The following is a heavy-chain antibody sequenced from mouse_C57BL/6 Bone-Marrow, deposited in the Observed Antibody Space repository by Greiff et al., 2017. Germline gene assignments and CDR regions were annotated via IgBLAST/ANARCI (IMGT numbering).Heavy chain of an antibody. V-gene: IGHV1-69*01. CDR1: GYTFTSYW. CDR2: IDPSDSYT. Sequence: QVQLQQPGAELVMPGASVKLSCKASGYTFTSYWMHWVKQRPGQGLEWIGEIDPSDSYTNYNQKFKGKSTLTVDKSSSTAYMQLSSLTSEDSAVYYCARYRSGYVRAWFAYWGQGTLVTVAA. D-gene: IGHD3-2*02. J-gene: IGHJ3*01. CDR3: ARYRSGYVRAWFAY.